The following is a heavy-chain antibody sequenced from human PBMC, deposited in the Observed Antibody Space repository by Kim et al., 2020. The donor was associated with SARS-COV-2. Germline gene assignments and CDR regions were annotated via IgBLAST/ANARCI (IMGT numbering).Heavy chain of an antibody. D-gene: IGHD6-13*01. V-gene: IGHV6-1*01. Sequence: SQTLSLTCAISGDSVSSNSAAWNWIRQSPSRGLEWLGRTYYRSKWYNDYAVSVKSRITINPDTSKNQFSLQLNSVTPEDTAVYYCARDPSSYTTNYYYYGMDVLGQGTTVTVSS. CDR1: GDSVSSNSAA. J-gene: IGHJ6*02. CDR2: TYYRSKWYN. CDR3: ARDPSSYTTNYYYYGMDV.